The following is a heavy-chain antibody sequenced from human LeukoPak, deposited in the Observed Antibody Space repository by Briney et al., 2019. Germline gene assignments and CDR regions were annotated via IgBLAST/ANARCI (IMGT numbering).Heavy chain of an antibody. D-gene: IGHD3-10*01. J-gene: IGHJ5*02. CDR1: GGSISSSSYY. Sequence: PSETLSLTCTVSGGSISSSSYYWGWIRQPPGKGLEWIGSIYYSGSTYYNPSLKSRVTISVDTSKNQFSLKLSSVTAADTAVYYCARHRHITMVRGVTLTWFDPWGQGTLVTVSS. CDR3: ARHRHITMVRGVTLTWFDP. V-gene: IGHV4-39*01. CDR2: IYYSGST.